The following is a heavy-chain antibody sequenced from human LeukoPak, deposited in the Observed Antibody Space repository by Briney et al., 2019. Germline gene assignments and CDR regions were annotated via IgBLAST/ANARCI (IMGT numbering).Heavy chain of an antibody. Sequence: GRSLRLSCAASGFTFSSYAMHWVRQAPGKGLEWVAVISYDGSNKYYADSVKGRFTISRDNSKNTLYLQMNSLRAEDTAVYYCARKYSGSYVGFDYWGQGTLVTVSS. V-gene: IGHV3-30-3*01. CDR2: ISYDGSNK. CDR3: ARKYSGSYVGFDY. D-gene: IGHD1-26*01. J-gene: IGHJ4*02. CDR1: GFTFSSYA.